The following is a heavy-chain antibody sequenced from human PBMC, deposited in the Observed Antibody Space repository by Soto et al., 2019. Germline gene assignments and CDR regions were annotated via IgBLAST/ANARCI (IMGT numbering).Heavy chain of an antibody. CDR3: ARDNLTGLFDY. CDR2: IHHSGGP. Sequence: SEALSLTCAVYGGSCSGYYWTGTRQPPGTGLECIGEIHHSGGPNHNPSLNRRVTISVDTSKNQFSLKLPSVTAADPAVYYCARDNLTGLFDYWGQGTLVTVSS. CDR1: GGSCSGYY. V-gene: IGHV4-34*01. J-gene: IGHJ4*02. D-gene: IGHD2-8*02.